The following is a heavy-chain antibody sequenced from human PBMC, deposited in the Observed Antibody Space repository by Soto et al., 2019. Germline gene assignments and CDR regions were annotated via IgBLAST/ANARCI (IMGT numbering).Heavy chain of an antibody. CDR1: GYTFTSYA. Sequence: GASVKVSCKASGYTFTSYAMHWVRQAPGQRLEWMGWINAGNGNTKYSQKFQGRVTITRDTSASTAYMELSSLRSEDTAVYYCARDLGSSWYPEYFQHWGQGTLVTVSS. V-gene: IGHV1-3*01. CDR2: INAGNGNT. J-gene: IGHJ1*01. D-gene: IGHD6-13*01. CDR3: ARDLGSSWYPEYFQH.